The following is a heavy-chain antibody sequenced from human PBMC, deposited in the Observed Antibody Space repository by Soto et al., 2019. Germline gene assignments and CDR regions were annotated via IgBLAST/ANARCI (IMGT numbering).Heavy chain of an antibody. CDR3: ASWSNWNPLYYDGLDV. CDR1: GGAFNNYA. Sequence: QVQLLQSGAEVKKPGSSVKVSCKVSGGAFNNYALNWVRHGPGQGLEWLGGIIPLHNTSNDSLKFLGRVTVTADISSTTVYMELNSLTSDDTATYYCASWSNWNPLYYDGLDVWGQGTTVTVSS. CDR2: IIPLHNTS. D-gene: IGHD1-20*01. J-gene: IGHJ6*02. V-gene: IGHV1-69*06.